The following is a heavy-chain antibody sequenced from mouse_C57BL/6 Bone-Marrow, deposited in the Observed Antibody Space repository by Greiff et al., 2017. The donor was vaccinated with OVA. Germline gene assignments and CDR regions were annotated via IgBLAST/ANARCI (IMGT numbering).Heavy chain of an antibody. V-gene: IGHV1-5*01. CDR2: IYPGNSDH. Sequence: VQLKESGTVLARPGASVKMSCKTSGYTFTSYWMHWVKQRPGQGLEWIGAIYPGNSDHSYNQKLKGKAKLTAVTTDSTAYLELSSLTNEDSAVDYYTRGGGGAYWGQGTTLTVSS. CDR3: TRGGGGAY. CDR1: GYTFTSYW. D-gene: IGHD1-1*02. J-gene: IGHJ2*01.